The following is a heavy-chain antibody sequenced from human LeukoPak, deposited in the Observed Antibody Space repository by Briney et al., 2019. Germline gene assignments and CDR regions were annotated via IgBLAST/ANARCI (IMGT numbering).Heavy chain of an antibody. CDR3: ARAGGWYSSSWYGDYYYGMDV. Sequence: GGSLRLSCAASGFTFSSYWMSWVRQAPGKGLEWVANIKQDGSEKYYVDSVKGRFTISRDNAKNSLYLQMNSLRAEDTAVYYCARAGGWYSSSWYGDYYYGMDVWGQGTTVTVSS. V-gene: IGHV3-7*03. J-gene: IGHJ6*02. CDR2: IKQDGSEK. CDR1: GFTFSSYW. D-gene: IGHD6-13*01.